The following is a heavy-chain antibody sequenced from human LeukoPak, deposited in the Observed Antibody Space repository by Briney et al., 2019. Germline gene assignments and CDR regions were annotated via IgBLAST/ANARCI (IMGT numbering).Heavy chain of an antibody. J-gene: IGHJ6*02. D-gene: IGHD3-9*01. V-gene: IGHV3-9*01. CDR2: ISWNSGSI. Sequence: GGSLRLSCAASGFTFDDYAMPRGRQAPGKGLEGFSGISWNSGSIGYADSVKGRFTISRDNTKNSLYLQMNSLRAEDTALYYCAKDMWYVILTGPSPYGMDVWGQGTTVTVSS. CDR1: GFTFDDYA. CDR3: AKDMWYVILTGPSPYGMDV.